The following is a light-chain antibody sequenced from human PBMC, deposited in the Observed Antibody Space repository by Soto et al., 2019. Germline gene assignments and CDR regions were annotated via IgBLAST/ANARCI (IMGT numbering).Light chain of an antibody. Sequence: DIQMTQYPSTLSASVGDRVTITCRASQSISRWLAWYQQKPGKAPKLLIYDASSLQSGVPSRFSGSGSESDLTLTVRSLQPDDFATYYCQQDNSPWTFGQGTKVEIK. CDR2: DAS. CDR1: QSISRW. CDR3: QQDNSPWT. J-gene: IGKJ1*01. V-gene: IGKV1-5*01.